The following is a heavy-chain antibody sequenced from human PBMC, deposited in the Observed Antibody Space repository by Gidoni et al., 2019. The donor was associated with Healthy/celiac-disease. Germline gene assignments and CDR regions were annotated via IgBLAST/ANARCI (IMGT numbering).Heavy chain of an antibody. CDR2: ISYDGSNK. CDR1: GFPFSSYA. Sequence: QVQLVESGGGVVQPGRSLRLSCAAPGFPFSSYAMHWVRQAPGKGLEWVAVISYDGSNKYYADSVKGRFTISRDNSKNTLYLQMNSLRAEDTAVYYCARDLRGDFWSGTPDYWGQGTLVTVSS. D-gene: IGHD3-3*01. V-gene: IGHV3-30-3*01. CDR3: ARDLRGDFWSGTPDY. J-gene: IGHJ4*02.